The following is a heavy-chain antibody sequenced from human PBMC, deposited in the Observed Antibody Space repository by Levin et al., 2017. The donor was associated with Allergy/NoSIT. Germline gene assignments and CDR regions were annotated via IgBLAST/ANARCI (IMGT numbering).Heavy chain of an antibody. J-gene: IGHJ4*02. CDR2: ISYDGSNK. D-gene: IGHD5-18*01. Sequence: GESLKISCAASGFTFSRNGMHWVRQAPGKGLEWVAVISYDGSNKYCADSVKGRFTISRDNSKNTLYLQMNSLRAEDTAVYYCARDSTDMVIGANDYWGQGTLVTVSS. CDR1: GFTFSRNG. CDR3: ARDSTDMVIGANDY. V-gene: IGHV3-30*03.